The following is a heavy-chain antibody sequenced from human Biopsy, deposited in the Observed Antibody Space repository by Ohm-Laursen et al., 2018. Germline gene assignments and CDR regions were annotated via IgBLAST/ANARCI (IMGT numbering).Heavy chain of an antibody. D-gene: IGHD3-10*01. V-gene: IGHV3-74*01. CDR1: VFTFSSYW. Sequence: SLSLSCAASVFTFSSYWMNWARQAPGTGQAWVSRINSDGSNTSYADFEESRFIISRENAKNMIYLERNSLRADDTALYYCVREEILWFGCLTKDPKYSYHGLDVWGQGTMVTVSS. CDR2: INSDGSNT. CDR3: VREEILWFGCLTKDPKYSYHGLDV. J-gene: IGHJ6*02.